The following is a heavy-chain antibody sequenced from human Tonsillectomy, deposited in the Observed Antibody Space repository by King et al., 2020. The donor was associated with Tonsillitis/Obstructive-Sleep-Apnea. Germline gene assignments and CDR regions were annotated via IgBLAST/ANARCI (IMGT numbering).Heavy chain of an antibody. J-gene: IGHJ3*01. Sequence: VQLVESGGDLVKPGGSLRLSCAASGFAFSDYYMSWIRQAPGKGLEWISYISSSGSTIYYADSVKGRFTISRDNAKNSLFLQMNSLRAEDTAVYYCARAVEPDAFDLWGQGTMVTVSS. V-gene: IGHV3-11*01. CDR1: GFAFSDYY. CDR2: ISSSGSTI. D-gene: IGHD1-26*01. CDR3: ARAVEPDAFDL.